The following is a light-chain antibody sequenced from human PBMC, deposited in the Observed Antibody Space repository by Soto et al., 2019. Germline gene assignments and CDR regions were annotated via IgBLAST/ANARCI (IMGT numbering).Light chain of an antibody. CDR1: HSVDSN. J-gene: IGKJ1*01. CDR2: GAS. Sequence: EIVMTQSPATLSVSPGEGATLSCRASHSVDSNLAWYQQRPGQAPRLLIYGASTRPTGIPARFSGSGSGTRFTLTISSLQPEDFATYYCQQSYNIPRTFGQGTKVDIK. V-gene: IGKV3D-15*01. CDR3: QQSYNIPRT.